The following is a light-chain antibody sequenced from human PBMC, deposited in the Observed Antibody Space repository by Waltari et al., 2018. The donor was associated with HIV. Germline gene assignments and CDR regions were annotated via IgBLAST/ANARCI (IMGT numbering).Light chain of an antibody. CDR1: ASTLATSN. Sequence: QSMLTQPPSVSAAPGPKGTISSPGPASTLATSNLSWYHHPPGAAPTLVIYENDNRPSGIPDRFSGSKSGASATLVITGRQTGDEGDYYCGTWDSSLNAGVFGGGTKLTVL. J-gene: IGLJ3*02. V-gene: IGLV1-51*01. CDR2: END. CDR3: GTWDSSLNAGV.